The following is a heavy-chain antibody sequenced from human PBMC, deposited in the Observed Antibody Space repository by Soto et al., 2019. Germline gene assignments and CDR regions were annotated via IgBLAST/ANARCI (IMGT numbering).Heavy chain of an antibody. J-gene: IGHJ4*02. V-gene: IGHV1-46*01. CDR1: GYTFTSYY. Sequence: ASVKVSCKASGYTFTSYYMHWVRQAPGQGLEWMGIINPSGGSTSYAQKFQGRVTMTRDTSTSTVYMELSSLRSEDTAVYYCARGEFIESSYGPGSGYWGQGTLVTVSS. D-gene: IGHD5-18*01. CDR2: INPSGGST. CDR3: ARGEFIESSYGPGSGY.